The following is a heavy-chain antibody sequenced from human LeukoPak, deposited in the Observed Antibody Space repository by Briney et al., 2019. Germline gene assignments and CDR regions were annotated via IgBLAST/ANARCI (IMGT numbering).Heavy chain of an antibody. Sequence: GGSLRLSCAASGFTFSSYGMHWVRQAPGKGLEWVAFIRYDGSNKYYADSVKGRFTISRDNSKNTLYLQMNSLRAEDTAVYYCARDSGGIAAAGTVDYWGQGTLVTVSS. D-gene: IGHD6-13*01. J-gene: IGHJ4*02. CDR2: IRYDGSNK. CDR3: ARDSGGIAAAGTVDY. CDR1: GFTFSSYG. V-gene: IGHV3-30*02.